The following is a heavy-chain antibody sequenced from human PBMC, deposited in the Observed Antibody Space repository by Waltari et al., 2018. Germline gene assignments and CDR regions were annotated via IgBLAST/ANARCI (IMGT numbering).Heavy chain of an antibody. CDR1: GFTVSNNY. D-gene: IGHD4-17*01. Sequence: EVQLVESGGGLIQPGGSLRLSCAASGFTVSNNYMTWVRQAPGKGLEWVSIIYSGGGTYYADSVKGRFTISRDNSKNTLYLRMNSLRAEDTAVYYCARLAYGDYYFDYWGQGTLVTVSS. CDR3: ARLAYGDYYFDY. V-gene: IGHV3-53*01. J-gene: IGHJ4*02. CDR2: IYSGGGT.